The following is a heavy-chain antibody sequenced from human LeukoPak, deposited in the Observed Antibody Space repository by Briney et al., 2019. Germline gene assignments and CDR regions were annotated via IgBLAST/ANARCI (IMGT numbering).Heavy chain of an antibody. V-gene: IGHV3-23*01. CDR3: AKDGDSWYSFTTDSDH. Sequence: GGSLRLSCAASGFTFSSYAMSWVRQAPGKGLEWVSAISGSGGSTYYADSVKGRFTISRDNSKNTLYLQMNSLRAEDTAVYYCAKDGDSWYSFTTDSDHWGQGTLVTVSS. J-gene: IGHJ4*02. CDR2: ISGSGGST. D-gene: IGHD6-13*01. CDR1: GFTFSSYA.